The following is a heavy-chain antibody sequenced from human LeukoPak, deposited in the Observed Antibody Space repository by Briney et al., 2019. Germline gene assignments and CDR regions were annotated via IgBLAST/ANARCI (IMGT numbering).Heavy chain of an antibody. D-gene: IGHD6-13*01. Sequence: QTGGSLRLSCAASGFTFSNYAMSWVRQAPGKGLEWVSAISGSGGSTNYADSVKGRFTISRDNSKNTMYLQMNSLRAEDTAVYYCAKLIATTGQNPRDYWGQGTLVTVSS. V-gene: IGHV3-23*01. CDR3: AKLIATTGQNPRDY. J-gene: IGHJ4*02. CDR2: ISGSGGST. CDR1: GFTFSNYA.